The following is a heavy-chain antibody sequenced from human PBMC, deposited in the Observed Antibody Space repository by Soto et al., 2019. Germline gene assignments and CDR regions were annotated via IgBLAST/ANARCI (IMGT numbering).Heavy chain of an antibody. V-gene: IGHV1-69*13. CDR1: GGTFSSYA. J-gene: IGHJ6*03. CDR2: IIPIFGTA. CDR3: ARHDYSNYYYYYMDV. Sequence: ASVKVSCKASGGTFSSYAISWVRQAPGQGLEWMGGIIPIFGTANYAQKFQGRVTITADESTSTAYMELSSLRSEDTAVYYCARHDYSNYYYYYMDVWGKGTTVTVSS. D-gene: IGHD4-4*01.